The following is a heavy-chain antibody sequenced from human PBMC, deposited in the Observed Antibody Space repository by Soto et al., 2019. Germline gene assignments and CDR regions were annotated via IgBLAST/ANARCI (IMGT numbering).Heavy chain of an antibody. V-gene: IGHV3-15*01. CDR3: VEGWNDF. Sequence: EVQMVQSGGDLVKPGGSLRLSCVTSGFMFSSAWMNWVRQAPGKGLEWVARIKTKSDGETRDYAAPVKGRFTISRDDSKKTVYLQMNSLRAEETAVYYCVEGWNDFWGQGALVTVSS. J-gene: IGHJ4*02. CDR2: IKTKSDGETR. CDR1: GFMFSSAW. D-gene: IGHD1-1*01.